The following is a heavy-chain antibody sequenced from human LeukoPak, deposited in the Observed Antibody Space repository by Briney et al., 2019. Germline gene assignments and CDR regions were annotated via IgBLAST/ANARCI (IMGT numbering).Heavy chain of an antibody. Sequence: ASVKVSCKASGYTFPGYYMHWVRQAPGQGLEWMGWINPNSGGTNHAQKFQGRVTMTRDTSISTAYMELSRLRSDDTAAYYCAREHSSSSGKVFDYWGQGTLVTVSS. J-gene: IGHJ4*02. CDR2: INPNSGGT. CDR3: AREHSSSSGKVFDY. CDR1: GYTFPGYY. D-gene: IGHD6-6*01. V-gene: IGHV1-2*02.